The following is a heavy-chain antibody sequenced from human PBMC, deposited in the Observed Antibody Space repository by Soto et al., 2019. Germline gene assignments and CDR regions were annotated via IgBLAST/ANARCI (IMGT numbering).Heavy chain of an antibody. CDR1: GYTFTSYD. D-gene: IGHD3-3*01. CDR3: ARASGAYDFWGGLLVQDAFDI. J-gene: IGHJ3*02. V-gene: IGHV1-8*01. Sequence: QVQLVQSGAEMKKPGASVKVSCKASGYTFTSYDINLVRQATGQGLEWMGWMNRNMGNTGYAQKFQGRVTMTRNTSISTAYMELSSLRSEDTAVYYCARASGAYDFWGGLLVQDAFDIWGQGTMVTVSS. CDR2: MNRNMGNT.